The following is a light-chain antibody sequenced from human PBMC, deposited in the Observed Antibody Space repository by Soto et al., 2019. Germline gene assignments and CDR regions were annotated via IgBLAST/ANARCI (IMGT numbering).Light chain of an antibody. Sequence: QSALTQPASVSGSPGQSITISCTGTSSDIDYNYVSWYQQRPGKAPKLMIYEVTNRPSGVSNRFSGSKSGNTASLTISGLQPEDEANYYCSSYTTTSTLGVFGGGTKVTV. CDR1: SSDIDYNY. V-gene: IGLV2-14*01. CDR3: SSYTTTSTLGV. J-gene: IGLJ2*01. CDR2: EVT.